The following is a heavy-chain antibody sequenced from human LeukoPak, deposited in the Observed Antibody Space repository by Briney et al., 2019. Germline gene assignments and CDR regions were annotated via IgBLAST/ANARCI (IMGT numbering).Heavy chain of an antibody. CDR1: GYSISSGYY. J-gene: IGHJ4*02. V-gene: IGHV4-38-2*01. D-gene: IGHD3-10*01. CDR2: IYHSGST. Sequence: SETLSLTCAVSGYSISSGYYWGWIRQPPGKGLEWIGSIYHSGSTYYNPSLKSRVTISVDTSKNQFSLKLSSVTAADTAVYYCQVRGVSSNPSDHWGQGTLVTVSS. CDR3: QVRGVSSNPSDH.